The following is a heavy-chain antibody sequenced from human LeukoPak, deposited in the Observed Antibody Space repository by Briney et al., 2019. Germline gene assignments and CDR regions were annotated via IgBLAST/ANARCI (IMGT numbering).Heavy chain of an antibody. J-gene: IGHJ4*02. CDR1: GFTFSSYW. CDR2: IKQDGSEK. CDR3: ARDPITMVRGSGWGFDY. Sequence: PGGSLRLSCAASGFTFSSYWMSWVRQAPGKGLEWVANIKQDGSEKYYVDSVKGRFTISRDNAKNSLYLQMNSLRAEDTAVYYCARDPITMVRGSGWGFDYWGQGTLVTVSS. D-gene: IGHD3-10*01. V-gene: IGHV3-7*01.